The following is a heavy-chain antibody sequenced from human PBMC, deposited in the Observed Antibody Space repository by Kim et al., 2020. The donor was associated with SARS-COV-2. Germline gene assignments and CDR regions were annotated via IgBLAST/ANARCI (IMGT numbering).Heavy chain of an antibody. V-gene: IGHV3-7*03. D-gene: IGHD6-19*01. CDR3: ARDRYSSGWYRFDY. Sequence: GGSLRLSCAASGFTFSSYWMSWVRQAPGKGLEWVANIKQDGSEKYYVDSVKGRFTISRDNAKNSLYLQMNSLRAEDTAGYYCARDRYSSGWYRFDYWGQGTLVTVSS. CDR1: GFTFSSYW. CDR2: IKQDGSEK. J-gene: IGHJ4*02.